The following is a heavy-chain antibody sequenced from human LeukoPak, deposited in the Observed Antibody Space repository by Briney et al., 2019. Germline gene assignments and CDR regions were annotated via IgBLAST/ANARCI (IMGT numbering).Heavy chain of an antibody. V-gene: IGHV4-34*01. D-gene: IGHD2-2*02. CDR3: ARRGRLGYCSSTSCSTRPFDY. CDR2: INHSGST. CDR1: GGSFSGYY. J-gene: IGHJ4*02. Sequence: SETLSLTCAVYGGSFSGYYWSWIRQPPGKGLEWIGEINHSGSTNYNPSLKSRVTISVDTSKNQFSLKLSSVTAADTAVYYCARRGRLGYCSSTSCSTRPFDYWGQGTLVTVSS.